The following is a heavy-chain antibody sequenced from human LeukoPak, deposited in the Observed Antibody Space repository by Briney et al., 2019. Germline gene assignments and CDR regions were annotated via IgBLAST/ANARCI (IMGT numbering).Heavy chain of an antibody. D-gene: IGHD2-2*01. J-gene: IGHJ4*02. CDR3: ARGVRGVVPAAIGPY. CDR2: INHSGST. CDR1: GGSFSGYY. Sequence: PSETLSPTCAVYGGSFSGYYWSWIRQPPEKGLEWIGEINHSGSTNYNPSLKSRVTISVDTSKNQFSLKLSSVTAADTAVYYCARGVRGVVPAAIGPYWGQGTLVTVSS. V-gene: IGHV4-34*01.